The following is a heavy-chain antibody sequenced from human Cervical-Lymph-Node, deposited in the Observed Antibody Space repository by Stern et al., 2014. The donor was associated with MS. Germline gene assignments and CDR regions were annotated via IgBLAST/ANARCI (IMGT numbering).Heavy chain of an antibody. CDR2: IWYDGSNK. CDR1: GFTFSSYG. CDR3: ARETYYYDSSGSLDY. D-gene: IGHD3-22*01. V-gene: IGHV3-33*01. J-gene: IGHJ4*02. Sequence: DQLVESGGGVVQPGRSLRLSCAASGFTFSSYGMHWVRQAPGKGLEWVAVIWYDGSNKYYADSVKGRFTISRDNSKNTLYLQMNSLRAEDTAVYYCARETYYYDSSGSLDYWGQGTLVTVSS.